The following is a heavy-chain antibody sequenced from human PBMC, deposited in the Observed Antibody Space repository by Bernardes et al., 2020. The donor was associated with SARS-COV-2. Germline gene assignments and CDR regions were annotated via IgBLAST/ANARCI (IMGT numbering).Heavy chain of an antibody. V-gene: IGHV3-23*01. CDR2: ISGSGGST. Sequence: GWSLRLSCAASGFTFSSYAMSWVRQAPGKGLEWVSAISGSGGSTYYADSVKGRFTISRDNSKNTLYLQMNSLRAEDTAVYYCAKDGRITMVRGVMRPRYYFDYWGQGTLVTVSS. CDR1: GFTFSSYA. CDR3: AKDGRITMVRGVMRPRYYFDY. J-gene: IGHJ4*02. D-gene: IGHD3-10*01.